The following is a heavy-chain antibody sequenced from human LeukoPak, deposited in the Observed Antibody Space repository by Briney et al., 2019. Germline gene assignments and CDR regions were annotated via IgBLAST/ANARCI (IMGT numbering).Heavy chain of an antibody. V-gene: IGHV1-2*02. J-gene: IGHJ4*02. CDR2: LNPNSGDT. CDR3: ARGRNIEMTTMSGGSDY. Sequence: SVRVSCKASGYTFTDYYIHWVRQVPGQGLEWMGWLNPNSGDTNYAQKFQGRVSMTRDSSISTAYMDLSDLRSDDTAVYSCARGRNIEMTTMSGGSDYWGQGTLVTVSS. D-gene: IGHD5-24*01. CDR1: GYTFTDYY.